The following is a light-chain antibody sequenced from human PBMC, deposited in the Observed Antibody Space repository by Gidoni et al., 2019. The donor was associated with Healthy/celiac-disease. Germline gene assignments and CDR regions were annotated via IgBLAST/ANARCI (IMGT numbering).Light chain of an antibody. CDR2: DAS. V-gene: IGKV1-5*01. Sequence: IQMPQSPSTLSATVGDRVTISCRASQSISSWLAWYQQKPGKAPKLLIYDASSLESGVPSRLSCSGSETEFTLTISSLQPDDFATYYCQQYNSYSRTFGQGTKVEIK. CDR1: QSISSW. J-gene: IGKJ1*01. CDR3: QQYNSYSRT.